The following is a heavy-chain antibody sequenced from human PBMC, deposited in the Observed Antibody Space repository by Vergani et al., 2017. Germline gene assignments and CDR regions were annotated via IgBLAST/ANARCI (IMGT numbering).Heavy chain of an antibody. CDR2: IYYSGST. CDR1: GSSISSYY. V-gene: IGHV4-59*01. CDR3: ARDGGRGSGSTSWYYYYGMDV. J-gene: IGHJ6*02. D-gene: IGHD3-10*01. Sequence: QVQLQESGPGLVKPSETLSLTCTVSGSSISSYYWSWIRQPPGKGLEWIGYIYYSGSTNYNPSLKSRVTISVDTSKNQFSLKLSSVTAADTAVYYCARDGGRGSGSTSWYYYYGMDVWGQGTTVTVSS.